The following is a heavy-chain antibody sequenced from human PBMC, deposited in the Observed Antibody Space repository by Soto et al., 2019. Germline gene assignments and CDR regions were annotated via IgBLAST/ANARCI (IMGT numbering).Heavy chain of an antibody. D-gene: IGHD3-9*01. Sequence: PGGSLRLSCAASGFTFSSYAMSWVRQAPGKGLEWVSAISGSGGSTYYADSVKGRFTISRDNSKNTLYLQMNSLRAEDTAVYYCAKKGYDILTGYYSIDYWGQGTLVTVSS. CDR3: AKKGYDILTGYYSIDY. CDR1: GFTFSSYA. V-gene: IGHV3-23*01. J-gene: IGHJ4*02. CDR2: ISGSGGST.